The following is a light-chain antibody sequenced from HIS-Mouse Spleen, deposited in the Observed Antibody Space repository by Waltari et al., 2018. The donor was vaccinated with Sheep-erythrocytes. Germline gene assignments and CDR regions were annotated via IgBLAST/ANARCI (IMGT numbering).Light chain of an antibody. J-gene: IGLJ2*01. CDR1: NIGSKS. Sequence: SYVLTQPPSVSVAPGKTARITCGGNNIGSKSVHWYQQKPGQAPVLVVYDYSDRPSGIPERFSGSNSGNTATLTISRVEAGDGADYYCQVWKVFGGGTKLTVL. CDR2: DYS. V-gene: IGLV3-21*03. CDR3: QVWKV.